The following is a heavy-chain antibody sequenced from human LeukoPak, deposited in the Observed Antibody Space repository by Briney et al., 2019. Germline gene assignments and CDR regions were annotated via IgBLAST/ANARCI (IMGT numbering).Heavy chain of an antibody. CDR2: ISSSSSYI. CDR3: ASGSPIAAAGTRIDY. V-gene: IGHV3-21*01. Sequence: GGSLRLSCAASGFTFSSYGMNWVRQAPGKGLEGVSSISSSSSYIYYADSVKGRFTISRDNAKNSLYLQMNSLRAEDTAVYYCASGSPIAAAGTRIDYWGQGTLVTVSS. J-gene: IGHJ4*02. D-gene: IGHD6-13*01. CDR1: GFTFSSYG.